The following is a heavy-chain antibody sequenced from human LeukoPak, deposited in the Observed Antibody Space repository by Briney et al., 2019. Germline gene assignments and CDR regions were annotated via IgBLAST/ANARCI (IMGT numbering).Heavy chain of an antibody. J-gene: IGHJ4*02. Sequence: GGSLRLSCAASGFTFSSSWMNWVRQAPGKGLVWVASIKHDGSGRHYVDSVKGRFTISRDSAKNSVHLQMNSLRAEDTAVYYCASQQWELWGQGTLVTVSS. CDR2: IKHDGSGR. D-gene: IGHD1-26*01. V-gene: IGHV3-7*01. CDR3: ASQQWEL. CDR1: GFTFSSSW.